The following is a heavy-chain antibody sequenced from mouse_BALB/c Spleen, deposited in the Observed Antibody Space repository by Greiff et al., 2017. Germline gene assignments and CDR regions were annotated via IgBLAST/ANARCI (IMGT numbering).Heavy chain of an antibody. D-gene: IGHD1-1*01. Sequence: VKLQESGAELVKPGASVKLSCKASGYTFTSYWMHWVKQRPGQGLEWIGEINPSNGRTNYNEKFKSKATLTVDKSSSTAYMQLSSLTSEDSAVYYCAREDGSKGFAYWGQGTLVTVSA. CDR3: AREDGSKGFAY. V-gene: IGHV1S81*02. CDR1: GYTFTSYW. CDR2: INPSNGRT. J-gene: IGHJ3*01.